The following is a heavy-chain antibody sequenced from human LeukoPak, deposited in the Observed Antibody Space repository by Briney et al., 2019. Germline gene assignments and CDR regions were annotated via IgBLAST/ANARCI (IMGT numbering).Heavy chain of an antibody. CDR3: SRSAYYDGSGNYYDY. Sequence: GGSLRLSCAASGFTFSSYWMHWVRQAPGKGLVWVSRISDGGSTTTYADSVKGRFTISRDNAKNTLYLQMNGLRAEDTAVYYCSRSAYYDGSGNYYDYWGQGTLVTASS. V-gene: IGHV3-74*01. CDR1: GFTFSSYW. J-gene: IGHJ4*02. D-gene: IGHD3-22*01. CDR2: ISDGGSTT.